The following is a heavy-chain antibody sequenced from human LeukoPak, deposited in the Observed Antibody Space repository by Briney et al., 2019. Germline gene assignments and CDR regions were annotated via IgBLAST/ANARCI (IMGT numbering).Heavy chain of an antibody. CDR2: IYYSGSS. CDR3: ARHDYNRDY. D-gene: IGHD4-11*01. J-gene: IGHJ4*02. V-gene: IGHV4-39*01. Sequence: SETLSLTCTVSGGSIGSSSYYWGWIRQPPGKGLEWIGSIYYSGSSYYNPSLKSRVTISVDTSKNQFSLKLTPVTAADTAVYYCARHDYNRDYWGQGTLVTVSS. CDR1: GGSIGSSSYY.